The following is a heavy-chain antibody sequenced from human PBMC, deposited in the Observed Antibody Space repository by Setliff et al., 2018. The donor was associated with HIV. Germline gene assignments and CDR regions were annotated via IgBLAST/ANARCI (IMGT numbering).Heavy chain of an antibody. J-gene: IGHJ5*01. CDR1: GVSINTYY. V-gene: IGHV4-59*01. Sequence: SETLSLTCSVSGVSINTYYWSWNRQPPGKGLEWFGYIYNGGNTNYNPSLESRVSMSLDTSKNQFSLKLTSVTAADTAAYFCARTRYYYDSSDRYCVIDSWGPGTLVTVSS. D-gene: IGHD3-22*01. CDR2: IYNGGNT. CDR3: ARTRYYYDSSDRYCVIDS.